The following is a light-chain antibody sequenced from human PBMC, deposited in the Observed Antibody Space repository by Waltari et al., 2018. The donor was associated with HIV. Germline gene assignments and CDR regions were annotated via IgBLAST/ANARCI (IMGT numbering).Light chain of an antibody. CDR3: QQYYTTPDT. CDR2: GAS. J-gene: IGKJ3*01. CDR1: QSLLYSSDNKNY. V-gene: IGKV4-1*01. Sequence: DIVMTQSPDSLAVSLGERATINCKSSQSLLYSSDNKNYLAWYQQKPGQPPKLLIYGASTRECGVPDRFSGSGSGTDCTLSSSGLQAEDVAVDFCQQYYTTPDTFGPGAKVDIK.